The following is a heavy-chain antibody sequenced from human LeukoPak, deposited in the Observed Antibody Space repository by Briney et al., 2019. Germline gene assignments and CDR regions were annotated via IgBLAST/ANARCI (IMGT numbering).Heavy chain of an antibody. Sequence: RGFPKLFFAAFWINFNDFIKRRVRQAAGKGLELVSSISGSGTYKYYADSVKGRFTGSRDNAKNVLYLQLQSLRAEDTVVYFCASRAGSTSLFDYWGEGAMLSVSS. CDR2: ISGSGTYK. CDR3: ASRAGSTSLFDY. V-gene: IGHV3-21*01. CDR1: WINFNDFI. D-gene: IGHD2/OR15-2a*01. J-gene: IGHJ4*02.